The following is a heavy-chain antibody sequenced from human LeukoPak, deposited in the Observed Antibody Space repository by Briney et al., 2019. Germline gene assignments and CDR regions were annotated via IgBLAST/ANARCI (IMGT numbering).Heavy chain of an antibody. CDR1: AGSISSGGYY. CDR2: INYIGST. V-gene: IGHV4-31*03. J-gene: IGHJ4*02. Sequence: PSETLSLTCTVSAGSISSGGYYWSWVRQHPGKGLEWIAFINYIGSTYYNPPLKSRVTISVDTSKNQFSLKLSSVTAADTAVYYCARVQPTYYYDSSGSEYYFDYWGQGTLVTVSS. D-gene: IGHD3-22*01. CDR3: ARVQPTYYYDSSGSEYYFDY.